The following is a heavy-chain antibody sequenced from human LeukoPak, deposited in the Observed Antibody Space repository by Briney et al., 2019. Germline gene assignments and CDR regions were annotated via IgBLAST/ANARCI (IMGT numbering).Heavy chain of an antibody. CDR2: MSSGGTYV. J-gene: IGHJ4*02. CDR1: GFTFSSYS. V-gene: IGHV3-21*01. Sequence: PGGSLRPSCAASGFTFSSYSMTWVRQAPGKGLEWVSSMSSGGTYVYYADSVRGRFTISRDNAKNSLYLQMNSPRAEDTAVYYCARDRPTGASRLFVVQWGQGTLVSVSS. CDR3: ARDRPTGASRLFVVQ. D-gene: IGHD3-3*01.